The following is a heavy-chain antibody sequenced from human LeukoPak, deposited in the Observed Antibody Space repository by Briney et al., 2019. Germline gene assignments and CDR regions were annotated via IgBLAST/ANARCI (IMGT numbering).Heavy chain of an antibody. V-gene: IGHV3-7*01. Sequence: GGSLRLSCAASGFTFSNYWMSWVRQAPGKGLEWVANIKQDGSEKYYVDSVKGRFTISRDNAKNSLYLQMDSLRVEDTAVYYCARDPYSGSYGPYYYYYMDVWGEGTTVTISS. D-gene: IGHD1-26*01. CDR1: GFTFSNYW. CDR2: IKQDGSEK. CDR3: ARDPYSGSYGPYYYYYMDV. J-gene: IGHJ6*03.